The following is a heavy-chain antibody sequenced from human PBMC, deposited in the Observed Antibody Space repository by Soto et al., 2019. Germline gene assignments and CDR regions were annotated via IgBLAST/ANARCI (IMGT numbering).Heavy chain of an antibody. CDR2: IYWDNDK. Sequence: PTLVNPTQTLTLTCTFSGFSLSTSGVGVGWIRQPPGKALEWLALIYWDNDKRYSPSLQTRLTITKDTSKNLVVLTMTNMDPVDTATYYCSHTFYRENSYGPGFAYWGQGTLVTVSS. CDR1: GFSLSTSGVG. D-gene: IGHD3-10*01. CDR3: SHTFYRENSYGPGFAY. J-gene: IGHJ4*02. V-gene: IGHV2-5*02.